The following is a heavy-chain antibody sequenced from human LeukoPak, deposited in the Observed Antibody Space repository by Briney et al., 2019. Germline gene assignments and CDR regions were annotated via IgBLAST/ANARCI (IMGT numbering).Heavy chain of an antibody. CDR2: IYYSGGT. J-gene: IGHJ4*02. CDR1: GGSISSSSYY. D-gene: IGHD6-13*01. CDR3: ATLAAAGDLVDY. Sequence: SETLSLTCTVSGGSISSSSYYWGWIRQPPGKGLEWIGSIYYSGGTYYNPSLKSRVTISVDTSKNQFSLKLSSVPAADTAVYYCATLAAAGDLVDYWGQGTLVTVSS. V-gene: IGHV4-39*01.